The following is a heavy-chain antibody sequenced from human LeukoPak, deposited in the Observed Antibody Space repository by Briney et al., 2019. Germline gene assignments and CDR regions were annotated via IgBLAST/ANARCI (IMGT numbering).Heavy chain of an antibody. CDR3: ARDGVGGQLLFGY. CDR1: GFTFSSYW. CDR2: IKQDGSEK. J-gene: IGHJ4*02. V-gene: IGHV3-7*01. D-gene: IGHD2-2*01. Sequence: GGSLRLSCAASGFTFSSYWMSWVRQAPGKGPEWVANIKQDGSEKYYVDSVKGRFTISRDNAKNSLYLQMNSLRAEDTAVYYCARDGVGGQLLFGYWGQGTLVTVSS.